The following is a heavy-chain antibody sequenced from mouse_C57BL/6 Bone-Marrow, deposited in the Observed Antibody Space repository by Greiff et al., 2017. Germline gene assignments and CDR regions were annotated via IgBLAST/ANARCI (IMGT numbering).Heavy chain of an antibody. CDR1: GFSLTSYG. J-gene: IGHJ4*01. Sequence: QVQLKESGPGLVQPSQSLSITCTVSGFSLTSYGVHWVRQSPGKGLEWLGVIWRGGSTDYNAAFMSRLSITKDNSKSHVFFKMNSLQADDTAIYYCAKGGSSYGYAMDYWGQGTSVTVSS. V-gene: IGHV2-5*01. CDR2: IWRGGST. D-gene: IGHD1-1*01. CDR3: AKGGSSYGYAMDY.